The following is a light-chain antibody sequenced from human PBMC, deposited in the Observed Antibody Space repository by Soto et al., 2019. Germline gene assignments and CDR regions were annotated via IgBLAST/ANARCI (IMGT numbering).Light chain of an antibody. V-gene: IGKV3-15*01. CDR1: QSVDKN. CDR3: RQYNDRHTIT. CDR2: GSF. Sequence: EILMTQSPVTLSASPGGRATLSCGASQSVDKNVAWYQQKPGQAPRLLIVGSFARATGIPARFSGSGSGSEFTLTISGLKSEDFAVYYCRQYNDRHTITFGHGTRLEIK. J-gene: IGKJ5*01.